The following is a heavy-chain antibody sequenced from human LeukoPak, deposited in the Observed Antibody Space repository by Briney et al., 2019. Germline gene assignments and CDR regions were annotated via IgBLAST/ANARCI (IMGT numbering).Heavy chain of an antibody. CDR1: GYTSTSYG. D-gene: IGHD2-15*01. CDR2: VSAYADNT. Sequence: ASVKASCKTSGYTSTSYGITWVRQAPGQGLEWMGWVSAYADNTNYVQKIQGRVTMTTDTSTSTAYMELRSLRSDDTAVYYCARDCIGCHGFDYWGQGTLVTVSS. CDR3: ARDCIGCHGFDY. V-gene: IGHV1-18*01. J-gene: IGHJ4*02.